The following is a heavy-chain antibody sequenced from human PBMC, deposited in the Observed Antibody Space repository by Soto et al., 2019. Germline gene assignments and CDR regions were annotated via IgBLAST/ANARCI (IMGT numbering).Heavy chain of an antibody. V-gene: IGHV4-31*03. CDR2: IYYSGSN. D-gene: IGHD5-18*01. CDR1: GGSISSGGYY. CDR3: ARHKSGYSYYYFDY. J-gene: IGHJ4*02. Sequence: QVQLQESGPGLVKPSQTLSLTCTVSGGSISSGGYYWSWIRQHPGKGLEWIGYIYYSGSNYYNPSLKSRVTISVDTSKNQFSLKLRSVTAADTAVYYCARHKSGYSYYYFDYWGQGTLVTVSS.